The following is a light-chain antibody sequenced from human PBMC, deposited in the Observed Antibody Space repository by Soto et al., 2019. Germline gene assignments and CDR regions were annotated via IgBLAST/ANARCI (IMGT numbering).Light chain of an antibody. Sequence: DIQMTQSPSTLSASVGDRVTMTCRASQSISTWLAWYQQKPGKAPKLLIYKASNLEDGVPSRFSGSGSGTEFTITISSLQPDDFATYYCQQYNTYPLTFGGGTTVEIK. CDR1: QSISTW. V-gene: IGKV1-5*03. CDR3: QQYNTYPLT. J-gene: IGKJ4*01. CDR2: KAS.